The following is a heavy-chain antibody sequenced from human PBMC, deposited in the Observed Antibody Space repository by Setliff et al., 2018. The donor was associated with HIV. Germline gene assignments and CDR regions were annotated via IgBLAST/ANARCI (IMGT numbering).Heavy chain of an antibody. J-gene: IGHJ3*02. V-gene: IGHV3-21*01. D-gene: IGHD1-26*01. Sequence: GGSLRLSCVASGFTFRTFGINWVRQAPGKGLEWVSSISKSGTYMYYADSVKGRFTISRDNAKTSLYLQMNSLRAEDTALYFCARAPSGGWWEGGVAFDIWGHGTMVTVS. CDR1: GFTFRTFG. CDR2: ISKSGTYM. CDR3: ARAPSGGWWEGGVAFDI.